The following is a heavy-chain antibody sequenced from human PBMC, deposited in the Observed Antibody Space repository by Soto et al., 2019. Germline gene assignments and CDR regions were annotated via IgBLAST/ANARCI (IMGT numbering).Heavy chain of an antibody. Sequence: GGSLRLSCTASGFTFDTYTMNWLRQAPGRGLEWVSSISATTTYKYYAASVEGRFTISRDNAKNSLYLQTNGLGAEDTAVYYCARGSASKSGHLWYFDLWGRGTLVTVSS. CDR2: ISATTTYK. J-gene: IGHJ2*01. CDR1: GFTFDTYT. D-gene: IGHD2-8*02. CDR3: ARGSASKSGHLWYFDL. V-gene: IGHV3-21*01.